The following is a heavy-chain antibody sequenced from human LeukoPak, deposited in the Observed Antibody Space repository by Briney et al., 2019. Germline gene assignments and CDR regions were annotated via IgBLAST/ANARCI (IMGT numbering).Heavy chain of an antibody. V-gene: IGHV4-59*08. J-gene: IGHJ4*02. Sequence: PSETLSLTCIVSDDSIRSNYWSWIRQPPGKGLEWIGYIFYSGSTNYNPSLKNRVTISVDASKNQFSLKLSSVTAADTAVYYCARRSSYCGGDCLGYWGQGTLVTVSS. CDR2: IFYSGST. CDR3: ARRSSYCGGDCLGY. D-gene: IGHD2-21*01. CDR1: DDSIRSNY.